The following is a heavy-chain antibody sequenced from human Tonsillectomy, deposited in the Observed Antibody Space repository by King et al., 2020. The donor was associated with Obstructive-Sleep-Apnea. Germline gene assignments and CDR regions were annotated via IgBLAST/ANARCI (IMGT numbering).Heavy chain of an antibody. CDR3: ARDRYYYGSGSYYNGYYYGMDV. Sequence: VQLVESGGGLVQPGGSLRLSCAASGFTVSSNYMSWVRQAPGKGLEWVSFIYSGGSTYYADSVKGRFTISRDNSKNTLYLQMNSLRAEDTAVYYCARDRYYYGSGSYYNGYYYGMDVWGQGTTVTVSS. D-gene: IGHD3-10*01. CDR1: GFTVSSNY. CDR2: IYSGGST. V-gene: IGHV3-66*01. J-gene: IGHJ6*02.